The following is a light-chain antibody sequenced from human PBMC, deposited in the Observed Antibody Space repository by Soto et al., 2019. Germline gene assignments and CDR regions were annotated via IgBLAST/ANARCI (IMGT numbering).Light chain of an antibody. V-gene: IGLV2-11*01. CDR3: CSYAGSYSVV. CDR2: DII. J-gene: IGLJ2*01. CDR1: SSDVGGYNY. Sequence: QSVLTQPRSVSGSPGQSVTISCTGTSSDVGGYNYVSWYQQHPGKAPKLVIYDIIKRPSGVPDRFSGSKSGNTASLTISGLQAEDGADYYCCSYAGSYSVVFGGGTKLTVL.